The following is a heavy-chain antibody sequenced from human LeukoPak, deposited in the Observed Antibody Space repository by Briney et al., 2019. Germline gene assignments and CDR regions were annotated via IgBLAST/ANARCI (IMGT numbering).Heavy chain of an antibody. Sequence: SQTLSLTCTVSGVSITSNDYYWSWIRQPAGKGLEWIVRIYSSGSTNYNPSLRSRVTISVDTSKNQFSLKLSSVTAADTAVYYCARGGCTNGVCLSYYYYMDVWGKGTTVTVSS. V-gene: IGHV4-61*02. D-gene: IGHD2-8*01. J-gene: IGHJ6*03. CDR3: ARGGCTNGVCLSYYYYMDV. CDR2: IYSSGST. CDR1: GVSITSNDYY.